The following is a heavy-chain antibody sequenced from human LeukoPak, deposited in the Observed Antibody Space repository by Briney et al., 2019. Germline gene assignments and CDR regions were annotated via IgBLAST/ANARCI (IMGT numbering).Heavy chain of an antibody. CDR2: INPSGGST. V-gene: IGHV1-46*01. Sequence: ASVKVSCKASGYTFTSYYIHWVRQAPGQGLEWMGIINPSGGSTSYAQKFQGRVTMTRDMSTSTVYMELSSLRSEDTAVYYCAGGGGYNFYFDYWGQGTLVTVSS. D-gene: IGHD5-24*01. J-gene: IGHJ4*02. CDR3: AGGGGYNFYFDY. CDR1: GYTFTSYY.